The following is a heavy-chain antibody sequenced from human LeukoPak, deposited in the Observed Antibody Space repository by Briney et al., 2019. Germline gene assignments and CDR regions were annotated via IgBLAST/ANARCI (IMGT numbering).Heavy chain of an antibody. J-gene: IGHJ6*03. CDR2: MNPNSGNT. V-gene: IGHV1-8*01. Sequence: ASVKVSCKASGYTFTSYDINWVRQATGQGLEWMGWMNPNSGNTGYAQKFQGRVTMTRNTSISTAYMELSSLRSEDTAVYYCARGSGPAYFYYYYYMDVWGQGTLVTVSS. CDR1: GYTFTSYD. CDR3: ARGSGPAYFYYYYYMDV.